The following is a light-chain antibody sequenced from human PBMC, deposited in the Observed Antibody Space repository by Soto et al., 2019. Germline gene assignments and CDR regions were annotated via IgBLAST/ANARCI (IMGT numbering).Light chain of an antibody. Sequence: DIVMTQSPLSLPVTPGEPASISCRSSQSLLHSNGYNYLDWYLQKPGQSPQLLIYLGSNRASGVPDRFSSSGSGTDFTLKIIRVEAEDVWVYYCMQALQTRPVTLGGGTKVEIK. J-gene: IGKJ4*01. CDR2: LGS. CDR1: QSLLHSNGYNY. CDR3: MQALQTRPVT. V-gene: IGKV2-28*01.